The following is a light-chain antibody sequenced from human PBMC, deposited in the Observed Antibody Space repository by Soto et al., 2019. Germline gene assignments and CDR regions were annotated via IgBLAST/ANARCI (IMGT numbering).Light chain of an antibody. Sequence: QSMLTQPPSASGSPGQSVTISYPGTRSDVGGYNYVSWYQQHPGKAPKLMIYEVSKRPSGVPDRFSGSKSGNTASLTVSGLQAEDEADYYCSSYAGSNNPFVFGTGTKVTGL. CDR1: RSDVGGYNY. V-gene: IGLV2-8*01. CDR3: SSYAGSNNPFV. J-gene: IGLJ1*01. CDR2: EVS.